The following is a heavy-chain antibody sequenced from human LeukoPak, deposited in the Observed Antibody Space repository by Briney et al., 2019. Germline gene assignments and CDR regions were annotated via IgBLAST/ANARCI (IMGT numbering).Heavy chain of an antibody. CDR2: ISAYNGNT. V-gene: IGHV1-18*01. J-gene: IGHJ5*02. CDR3: ARVNYYDSSGYEVGWFDP. D-gene: IGHD3-22*01. Sequence: VASVKVSCKASGYTFTNYGISWVRQAPGQGLEWIGWISAYNGNTNYAQKLQGRVTMTTDTSTSTAYMELRSLRSDDTAVYYCARVNYYDSSGYEVGWFDPWGQGTLVTVSS. CDR1: GYTFTNYG.